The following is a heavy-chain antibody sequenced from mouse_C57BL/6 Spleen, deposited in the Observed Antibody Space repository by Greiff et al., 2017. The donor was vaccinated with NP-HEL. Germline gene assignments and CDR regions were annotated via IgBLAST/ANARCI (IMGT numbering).Heavy chain of an antibody. CDR1: GYTFTSYW. Sequence: QVQLQQPGAELVKPGASVKLSCKASGYTFTSYWMHWVKQRPGQGLEWIGMIHPNSGSTNYNEKFKSKATLTVDKSSNTAYMQLSSLTSEDSAVYYCASYYYGSSYDAMDYWGQGTSVTVSS. CDR3: ASYYYGSSYDAMDY. J-gene: IGHJ4*01. D-gene: IGHD1-1*01. CDR2: IHPNSGST. V-gene: IGHV1-64*01.